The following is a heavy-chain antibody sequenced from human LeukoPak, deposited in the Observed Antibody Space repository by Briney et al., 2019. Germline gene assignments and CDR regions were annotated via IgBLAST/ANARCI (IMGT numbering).Heavy chain of an antibody. V-gene: IGHV3-23*01. CDR1: GFTFSNYA. CDR3: AKGSRSNVYYPPDY. CDR2: ISGSGSNT. Sequence: GRSLRLSCAASGFTFSNYAMNWVRQAPGKGLEWVSVISGSGSNTYYADSVKGRFTISRDNSKNTLYLQMNGLRAEDTAVYYCAKGSRSNVYYPPDYWGQGTLVTVSS. D-gene: IGHD1-26*01. J-gene: IGHJ4*02.